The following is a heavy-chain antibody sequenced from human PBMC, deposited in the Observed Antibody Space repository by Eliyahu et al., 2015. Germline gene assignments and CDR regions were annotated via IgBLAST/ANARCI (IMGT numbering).Heavy chain of an antibody. CDR1: XXTFRPYG. J-gene: IGHJ4*02. D-gene: IGHD6-19*01. V-gene: IGHV3-30*18. CDR3: AKETIEVAGPNYFDY. Sequence: QVQLVXSGGGVVQPGRXLRLSXAAXXXTFRPYGMHWVRQTPDKGLEWVAVISHDGRAAFYADSVKGRFTISRDNSNNILYLQMSSLSAEDTAIYHCAKETIEVAGPNYFDYWGQGTLVTVSS. CDR2: ISHDGRAA.